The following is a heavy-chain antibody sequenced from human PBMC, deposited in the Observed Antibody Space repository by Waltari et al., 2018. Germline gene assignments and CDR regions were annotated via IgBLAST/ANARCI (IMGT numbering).Heavy chain of an antibody. CDR2: ISPGDSQT. CDR3: AKRQKSHLLGLDWFDP. Sequence: VQMVPSGAEVKEPGESLRISCKGSGFIFPYFWTGRVRQMPGRGLEWMGIISPGDSQTHYSPSVQGQVTISADRSVNTVYLQWNNLKASDTAIYYCAKRQKSHLLGLDWFDPWGQGTLVTVSS. V-gene: IGHV5-51*03. D-gene: IGHD2-8*02. CDR1: GFIFPYFW. J-gene: IGHJ5*02.